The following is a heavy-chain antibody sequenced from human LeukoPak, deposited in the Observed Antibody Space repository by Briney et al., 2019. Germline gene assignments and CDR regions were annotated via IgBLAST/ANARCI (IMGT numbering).Heavy chain of an antibody. CDR3: ARDIYCSSTSCYMHYYYYMDV. CDR2: IKQDGSEK. Sequence: GGSLRLSCTASGFTFTSYWMSWVRQAPGKGLEWVANIKQDGSEKYYVDSVKGRFTISRDNAENSLYLQMNSLRAEDTAVYYCARDIYCSSTSCYMHYYYYMDVWGKGTTVTVSS. D-gene: IGHD2-2*02. CDR1: GFTFTSYW. J-gene: IGHJ6*03. V-gene: IGHV3-7*01.